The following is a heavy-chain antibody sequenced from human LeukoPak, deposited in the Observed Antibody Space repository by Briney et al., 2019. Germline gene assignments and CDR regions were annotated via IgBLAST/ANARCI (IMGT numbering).Heavy chain of an antibody. V-gene: IGHV1-69*05. CDR3: ATSNDYDLLNWFDP. D-gene: IGHD3-3*01. J-gene: IGHJ5*02. Sequence: GASVKVSCKASGGTFSSYAISWVRQAPGQGLECMGGIIPIFGTANYAQKFQGRVTITTDESTSTAYMELSGLRSEDTAVYYCATSNDYDLLNWFDPWGQGTLVTVSS. CDR2: IIPIFGTA. CDR1: GGTFSSYA.